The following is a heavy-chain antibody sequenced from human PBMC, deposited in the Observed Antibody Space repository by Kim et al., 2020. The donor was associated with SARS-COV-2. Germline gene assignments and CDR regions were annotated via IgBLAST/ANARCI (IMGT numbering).Heavy chain of an antibody. D-gene: IGHD5-18*01. V-gene: IGHV1-3*01. Sequence: ASVKVSCKASGYTFTSYAMHWVRQAPGQRLEWMGWINAGNGNTKYSQMFQGRVTITRDTSASTAYMELSSLRSEDTAVYYCARAWVGYSYGPEDYWGQGTLVTVSS. J-gene: IGHJ4*02. CDR1: GYTFTSYA. CDR2: INAGNGNT. CDR3: ARAWVGYSYGPEDY.